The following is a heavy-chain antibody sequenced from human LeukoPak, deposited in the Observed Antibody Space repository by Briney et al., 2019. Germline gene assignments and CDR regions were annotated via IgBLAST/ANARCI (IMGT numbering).Heavy chain of an antibody. J-gene: IGHJ6*04. V-gene: IGHV3-11*06. Sequence: GGSLRLSCAASGFTFSNYYMSWIRQAPGKGLEWVSYISSSSSYTNYADSVKGRCTISRGNAKNSLYLQMNSLRAEDTAVYYCARVSLNYDILTGYFPSRYYYGMDVWGKGTTVTVSS. CDR2: ISSSSSYT. CDR3: ARVSLNYDILTGYFPSRYYYGMDV. D-gene: IGHD3-9*01. CDR1: GFTFSNYY.